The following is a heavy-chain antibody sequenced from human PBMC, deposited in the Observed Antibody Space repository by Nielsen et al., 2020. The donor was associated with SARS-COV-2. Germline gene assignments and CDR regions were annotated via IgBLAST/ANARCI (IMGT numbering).Heavy chain of an antibody. CDR3: ARDLAAPTYYFYGMDL. CDR1: GVSITDGDHY. D-gene: IGHD6-25*01. CDR2: IYVGGAT. Sequence: SETLSLTCSVSGVSITDGDHYWGWIRQAAGKGLEWIGRIYVGGATHYNPSLKSRVTISLDTSSNQISLHLHSVTAADTAVYFCARDLAAPTYYFYGMDLWGPGTAVTVSS. V-gene: IGHV4-61*02. J-gene: IGHJ6*02.